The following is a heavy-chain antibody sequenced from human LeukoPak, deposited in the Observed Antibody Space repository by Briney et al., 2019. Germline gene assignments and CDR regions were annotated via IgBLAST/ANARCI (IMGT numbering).Heavy chain of an antibody. D-gene: IGHD6-6*01. V-gene: IGHV1-69*05. CDR3: ASQYVYSSSPMGFQH. Sequence: RASVKVSCKASGGTFSSYAISWVRQAPGQGLEWMGGIIPIFGTANYAQKFQGRVTITTDESTSTAYMELSSLRSEDTAVYYCASQYVYSSSPMGFQHWGQGTLVTVSS. CDR1: GGTFSSYA. CDR2: IIPIFGTA. J-gene: IGHJ1*01.